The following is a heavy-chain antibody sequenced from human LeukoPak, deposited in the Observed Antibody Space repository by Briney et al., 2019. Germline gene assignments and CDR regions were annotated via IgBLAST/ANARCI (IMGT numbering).Heavy chain of an antibody. D-gene: IGHD3-22*01. CDR2: IYHSGST. CDR3: ARGGYYYDSSAAY. J-gene: IGHJ4*02. V-gene: IGHV4-38-2*02. Sequence: SETLSLTCTVSGYSISSGYYWGWIRQPPGKGLEWIGSIYHSGSTYYNPSLKSRVTISVDTSKNQFSLKLSSVTAADTAVYYCARGGYYYDSSAAYWGQGTLVTVSS. CDR1: GYSISSGYY.